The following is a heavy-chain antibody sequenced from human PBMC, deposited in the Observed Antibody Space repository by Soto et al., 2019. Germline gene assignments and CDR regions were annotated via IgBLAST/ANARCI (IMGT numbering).Heavy chain of an antibody. CDR2: IYYSGST. V-gene: IGHV4-59*01. Sequence: SETLSLTCAVYGGSFSGYYWSWIRQPPGKGLEWIGYIYYSGSTNYNPSLKSRVTISVDTSKNQFSLKLSPVTAADTAVYYCARDGYYYGSGSYYRVPYYYYGMDVWGQGTTVTVSS. CDR1: GGSFSGYY. D-gene: IGHD3-10*01. CDR3: ARDGYYYGSGSYYRVPYYYYGMDV. J-gene: IGHJ6*02.